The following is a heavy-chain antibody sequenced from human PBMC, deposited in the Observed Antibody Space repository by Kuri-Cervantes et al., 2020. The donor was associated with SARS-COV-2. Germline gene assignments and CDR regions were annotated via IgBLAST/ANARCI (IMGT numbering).Heavy chain of an antibody. CDR2: INPNSGGT. CDR3: ARDLGPYGLEAASYSSSGYYGMDV. D-gene: IGHD6-6*01. J-gene: IGHJ6*02. V-gene: IGHV1-2*04. CDR1: GYTFTGYY. Sequence: ASVKVSCKASGYTFTGYYMHWVRQAPGQGLEWMGWINPNSGGTNYAQKFQGWVTMTSDTSISTAYMELSRLRSDDTAVYYCARDLGPYGLEAASYSSSGYYGMDVWGQGTTVTVSS.